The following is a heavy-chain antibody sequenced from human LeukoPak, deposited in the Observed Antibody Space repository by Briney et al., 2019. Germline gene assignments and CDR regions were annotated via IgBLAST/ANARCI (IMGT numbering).Heavy chain of an antibody. CDR2: IYISGNT. V-gene: IGHV4-4*07. D-gene: IGHD3-16*01. CDR1: GDSMNNYY. Sequence: SETLSLTCTVSGDSMNNYYWTWMRQPAGKGLEWIGRIYISGNTMYNPSLQSRVTMSLDTSKNHFSLKLRSVTAAYTAVYFCARGGVLHTYFDYWGQGTLVSVSS. J-gene: IGHJ4*02. CDR3: ARGGVLHTYFDY.